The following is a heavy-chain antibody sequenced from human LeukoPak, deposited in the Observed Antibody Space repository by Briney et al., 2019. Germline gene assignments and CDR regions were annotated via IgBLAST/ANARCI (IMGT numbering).Heavy chain of an antibody. J-gene: IGHJ6*02. D-gene: IGHD3-9*01. Sequence: GSLRLSCAASGFTFRDYNMNWVRQAPGQGLEWVSYITDSGSSIHYADSVNGRFTISRDNAKNSLYLQMNSLRAEDSAVYYCARSIGLTGGGVDVWGRGTTVTVS. CDR3: ARSIGLTGGGVDV. CDR1: GFTFRDYN. V-gene: IGHV3-11*01. CDR2: ITDSGSSI.